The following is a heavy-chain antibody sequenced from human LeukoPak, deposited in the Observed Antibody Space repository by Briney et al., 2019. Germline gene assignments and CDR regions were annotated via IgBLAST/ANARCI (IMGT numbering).Heavy chain of an antibody. CDR3: ATHYGSGSYQETNYFDY. CDR1: GFTFSNYA. D-gene: IGHD3-10*01. CDR2: ISGSGSST. Sequence: GGSLRLSSAASGFTFSNYAMSWVRQAPGKGLEWVSAISGSGSSTYYADSVKGRFTISRDNSKNTLYLQMKSLRAEDTAVYYCATHYGSGSYQETNYFDYWGQGTLVTVSS. J-gene: IGHJ4*02. V-gene: IGHV3-23*01.